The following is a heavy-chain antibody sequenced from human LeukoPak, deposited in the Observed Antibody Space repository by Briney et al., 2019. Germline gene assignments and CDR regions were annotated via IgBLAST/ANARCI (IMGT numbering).Heavy chain of an antibody. Sequence: GGSLRLPCAASGFTFSSYEMNWVRQAPGKGLEWVSYISSSGSTIYYADSVKGRFTISRDNAKNSLYLQMNSLRAEDTAVYYCARLVRDGYNFQFGYWGQGTLVTVSS. D-gene: IGHD5-24*01. V-gene: IGHV3-48*03. CDR3: ARLVRDGYNFQFGY. CDR2: ISSSGSTI. J-gene: IGHJ4*02. CDR1: GFTFSSYE.